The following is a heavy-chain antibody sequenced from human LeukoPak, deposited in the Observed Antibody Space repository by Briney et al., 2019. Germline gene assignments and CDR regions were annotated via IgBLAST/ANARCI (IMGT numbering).Heavy chain of an antibody. CDR2: ISGSGGST. CDR3: AKDPRIVVVTQYFDY. CDR1: GFTFSNYW. Sequence: GGSLRLSCAASGFTFSNYWMSWVRQAPGKGLEWVSAISGSGGSTYYADSVKGRFTISRDNSKNTLYLQMNSLRAEDTAVYYCAKDPRIVVVTQYFDYWGQGTLVTVSS. V-gene: IGHV3-23*01. D-gene: IGHD3-22*01. J-gene: IGHJ4*02.